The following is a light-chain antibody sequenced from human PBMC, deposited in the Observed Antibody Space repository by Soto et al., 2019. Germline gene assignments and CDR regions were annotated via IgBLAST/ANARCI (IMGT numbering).Light chain of an antibody. CDR3: QQYNSYTWT. Sequence: VHMTQSPSSPSASVGATVTISCRASQNIDMYLNWYQQKQGKAPKLLIYDASSLESGVPSRFSGSGYGTEFTLTISSLQPDDFATYYCQQYNSYTWTFGQGTKVDIK. CDR1: QNIDMY. CDR2: DAS. J-gene: IGKJ1*01. V-gene: IGKV1-5*01.